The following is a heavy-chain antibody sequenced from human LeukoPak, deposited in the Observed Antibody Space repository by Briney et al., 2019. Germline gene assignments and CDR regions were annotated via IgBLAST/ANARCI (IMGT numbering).Heavy chain of an antibody. J-gene: IGHJ4*02. CDR3: ARVFDS. V-gene: IGHV4-39*07. CDR1: GGSVSTSDYY. CDR2: VFYTGKT. Sequence: SETLSLPCTVSGGSVSTSDYYWGWIRQSPVKGLEWIGDVFYTGKTNYNPSLRGRATISIDTSKNQFSLKLTYVTAADSAVYYCARVFDSWGQGTLVTVSS.